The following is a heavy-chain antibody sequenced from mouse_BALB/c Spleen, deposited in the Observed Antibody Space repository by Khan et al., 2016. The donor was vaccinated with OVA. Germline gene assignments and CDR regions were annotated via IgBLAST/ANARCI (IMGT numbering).Heavy chain of an antibody. D-gene: IGHD1-2*01. V-gene: IGHV14-3*02. CDR3: SYSLLLYAMVY. CDR1: GFNIKDTY. J-gene: IGHJ4*01. CDR2: IDPANGNT. Sequence: VQLKQSGAELMKPGASVKLSCTVSGFNIKDTYMHWVKQRPEQGLEWIGRIDPANGNTKYDPKFQGKATLTADTSSNTAYLQLSSLKSQDTAGVYVSYSLLLYAMVYWGQGTSVTVSS.